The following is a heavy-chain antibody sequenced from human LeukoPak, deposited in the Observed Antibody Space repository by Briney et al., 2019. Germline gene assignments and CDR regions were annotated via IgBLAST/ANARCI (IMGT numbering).Heavy chain of an antibody. CDR1: GYTFSGYG. CDR3: ARDLDGSGSYYTDY. J-gene: IGHJ4*02. CDR2: IRVYNGNP. D-gene: IGHD3-10*01. Sequence: ASVKVSCKASGYTFSGYGINWVRQAPGQGLEWMGWIRVYNGNPNYAQRFQGRVTMTTDTSTSTAYMELRSLRSGDTAVCYCARDLDGSGSYYTDYWGQGTLVTVSS. V-gene: IGHV1-18*01.